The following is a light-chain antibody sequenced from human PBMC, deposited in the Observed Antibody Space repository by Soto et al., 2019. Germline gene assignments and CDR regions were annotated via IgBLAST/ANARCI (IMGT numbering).Light chain of an antibody. V-gene: IGKV3-15*01. CDR3: QQYNNRPPMYT. CDR2: GAS. Sequence: EIVMTQSPAILSMSPGERATLSCRASQNVGTSLAWYQQIPGQAPRLLMYGASTRATSIPARFSGSGSGTEFNLTISSLQSEDFAVYYCQQYNNRPPMYTFGQGTKLEIK. J-gene: IGKJ2*01. CDR1: QNVGTS.